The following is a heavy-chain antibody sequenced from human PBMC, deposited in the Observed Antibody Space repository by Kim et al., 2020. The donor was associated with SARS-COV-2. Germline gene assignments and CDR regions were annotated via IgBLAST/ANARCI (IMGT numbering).Heavy chain of an antibody. CDR2: ISSSSYT. CDR1: GFTFSDYY. CDR3: ARDSYYDILTGSPKLSYYFDY. Sequence: GGSLRLSCAASGFTFSDYYMSWIRQAPGKGLEWVSYISSSSYTNYADSVKGRFTISRDNAKNSLYLQMNSLRAEDTAVYYCARDSYYDILTGSPKLSYYFDYWGQGTLVTVSS. J-gene: IGHJ4*02. V-gene: IGHV3-11*06. D-gene: IGHD3-9*01.